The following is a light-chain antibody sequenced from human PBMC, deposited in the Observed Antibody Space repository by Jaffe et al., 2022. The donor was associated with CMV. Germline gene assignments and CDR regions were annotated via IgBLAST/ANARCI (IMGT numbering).Light chain of an antibody. Sequence: DIQMTQSPSSLSASVGDRVTITCRASQSIRSYLNWYQQKPGKAPKLLIYGASSLHSGVPSRFSGSGSGTDFTLTISSLQPEDFARYFCQQGYTTEKTFGPGTKVEIK. CDR2: GAS. CDR3: QQGYTTEKT. V-gene: IGKV1-39*01. J-gene: IGKJ1*01. CDR1: QSIRSY.